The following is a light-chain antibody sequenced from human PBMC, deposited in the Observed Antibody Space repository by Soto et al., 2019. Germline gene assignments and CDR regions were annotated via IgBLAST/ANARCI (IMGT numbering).Light chain of an antibody. CDR3: QQYNSYSYT. CDR1: QSISSW. J-gene: IGKJ5*01. V-gene: IGKV1-5*03. CDR2: KAS. Sequence: DIQLTQSQSFLSASVGDRVTITCRASQSISSWLAWYQQKPGKAPKLLIYKASSLESGVPSRFSGSGSGTEFTLTISSLQPDDFATYYCQQYNSYSYTLGQGTRLEIK.